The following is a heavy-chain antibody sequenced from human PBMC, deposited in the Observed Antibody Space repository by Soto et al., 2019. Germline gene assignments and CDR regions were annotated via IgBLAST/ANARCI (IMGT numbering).Heavy chain of an antibody. CDR2: VYYSGST. CDR3: ARVKRSTSRLDP. J-gene: IGHJ5*02. Sequence: ETLSLTCSVSGDSVSSGAYYWSWIRQPPGKGLEWIGYVYYSGSTSYNPSLETGVTISVDTSKNQFSLKLTSVTPADTAIYYCARVKRSTSRLDPWGQGTLVTVSS. V-gene: IGHV4-61*08. CDR1: GDSVSSGAYY. D-gene: IGHD1-26*01.